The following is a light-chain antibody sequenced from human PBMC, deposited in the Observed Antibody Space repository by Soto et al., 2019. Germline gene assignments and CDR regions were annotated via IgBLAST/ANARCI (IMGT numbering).Light chain of an antibody. CDR1: SGSVSTSYY. V-gene: IGLV8-61*01. J-gene: IGLJ1*01. Sequence: QTVVTQEPSFSVSPGGTVTLTCGLSSGSVSTSYYPSWYQQTPGQAPRTLIYSTNTRSSGVPDRFSGSILGNKAALTITGAQADDESDYYCVLYMGSAIYVFGTGTKLTVL. CDR2: STN. CDR3: VLYMGSAIYV.